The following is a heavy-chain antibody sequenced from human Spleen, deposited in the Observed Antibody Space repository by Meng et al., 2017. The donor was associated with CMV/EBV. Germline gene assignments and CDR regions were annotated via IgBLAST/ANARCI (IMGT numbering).Heavy chain of an antibody. Sequence: GESLKISCAASGFAFSGYAMHWVRQAPGKGLEVVAGISANGESTYYADSVKGRFTISRDNFEYTLYLQMGSLRAEDTAVYYCARNIEGRWGQGTLVTVSS. V-gene: IGHV3-64*02. J-gene: IGHJ4*02. D-gene: IGHD2/OR15-2a*01. CDR2: ISANGEST. CDR1: GFAFSGYA. CDR3: ARNIEGR.